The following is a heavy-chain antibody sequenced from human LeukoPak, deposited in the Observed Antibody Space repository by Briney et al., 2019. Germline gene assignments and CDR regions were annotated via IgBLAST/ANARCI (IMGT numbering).Heavy chain of an antibody. J-gene: IGHJ5*02. Sequence: ASVKVSCKASGYTFTSYDINWVRQATGQGLEWMGWMNPNSGNTGYAQKFQGRVTITRNTSISTAYMELSSLRSEDTAVSYCARETRAAAVWFDPWGQGTLVTVSS. CDR3: ARETRAAAVWFDP. CDR2: MNPNSGNT. V-gene: IGHV1-8*03. CDR1: GYTFTSYD. D-gene: IGHD6-13*01.